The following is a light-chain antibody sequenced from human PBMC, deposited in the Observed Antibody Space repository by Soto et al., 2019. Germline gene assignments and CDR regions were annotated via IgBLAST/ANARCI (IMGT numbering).Light chain of an antibody. Sequence: EIVLTQSPATLSLSPGERATLSCRASQSVSSSYLASYQQKPGQAPRLLIYGASSRATGIPARFSGSGSGTDFTLTISRLEPEDFAVYYCQQRSNWYTFGQGTKLEIK. V-gene: IGKV3D-20*02. CDR1: QSVSSSY. CDR3: QQRSNWYT. CDR2: GAS. J-gene: IGKJ2*01.